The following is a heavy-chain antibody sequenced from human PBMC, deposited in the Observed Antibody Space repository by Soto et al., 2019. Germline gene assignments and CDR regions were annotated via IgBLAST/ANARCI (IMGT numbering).Heavy chain of an antibody. V-gene: IGHV1-18*03. CDR3: ARDTPPTDY. Sequence: QVQLVQSGAEVKKPGASVKVSCKTSGYTFTSYDISWVRQAPGQGLEWMGWISAYNTNTNYAQKFQGRVTMTTDTLTGTAYMERRSLRSADMAVYYCARDTPPTDYWGQGTLVTVSS. CDR1: GYTFTSYD. J-gene: IGHJ4*02. CDR2: ISAYNTNT.